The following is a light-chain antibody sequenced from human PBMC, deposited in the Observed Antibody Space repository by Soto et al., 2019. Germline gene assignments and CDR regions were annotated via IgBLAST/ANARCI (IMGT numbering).Light chain of an antibody. V-gene: IGKV3-11*01. CDR1: QSVSSY. CDR2: DAS. Sequence: EIVLTQSPATLSLSPGERATLSCRASQSVSSYLAWYQQKPGQAPRLHIYDASNRATGIPARFSGSGSGTDFTLTISGLEPEDVAVYYCEHRSNWPWTFGRGTKVEIK. J-gene: IGKJ1*01. CDR3: EHRSNWPWT.